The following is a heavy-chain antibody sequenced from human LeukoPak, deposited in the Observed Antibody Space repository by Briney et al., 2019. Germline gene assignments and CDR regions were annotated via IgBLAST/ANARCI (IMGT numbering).Heavy chain of an antibody. CDR2: INHSGST. Sequence: SETLSLTCAVYGGSFSGYYWSWIRQPPGKGLEWIREINHSGSTNYNPSLKSRVTISVDTSKNQFSLKLSSVTAADTAVYYCARGFGNYYGSGSYYRYYYYYYMDVWGKGTTVTVSS. CDR3: ARGFGNYYGSGSYYRYYYYYYMDV. CDR1: GGSFSGYY. D-gene: IGHD3-10*01. V-gene: IGHV4-34*01. J-gene: IGHJ6*03.